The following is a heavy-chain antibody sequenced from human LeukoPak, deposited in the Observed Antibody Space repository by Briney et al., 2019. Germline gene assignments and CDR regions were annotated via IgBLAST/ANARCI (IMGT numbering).Heavy chain of an antibody. CDR2: ISGSGGST. V-gene: IGHV3-23*01. CDR1: GFTFSIYG. Sequence: PGGSLRLSCAVSGFTFSIYGMSWVRQAPGKGLEWVSAISGSGGSTYYADSVKGRFTISRDNSKNTLYLQMNSLRAEDTAVYYCAKIPGYCSGGSCPYFDYWGQGTLVTVSS. CDR3: AKIPGYCSGGSCPYFDY. J-gene: IGHJ4*02. D-gene: IGHD2-15*01.